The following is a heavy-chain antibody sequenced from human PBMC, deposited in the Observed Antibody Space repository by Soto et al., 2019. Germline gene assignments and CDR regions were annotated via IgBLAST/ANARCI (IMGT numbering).Heavy chain of an antibody. V-gene: IGHV3-23*01. J-gene: IGHJ4*02. Sequence: PGGSLRLSCAASGFTFSSYAMSWVRQAPGKGLEWVSAISGSGGSTYYADSVKGRFTISRDNSKNTLYLQMNSLRAEDTAVYYCAKDENKWLRFPWFDYWGQGTLVTVSS. CDR3: AKDENKWLRFPWFDY. CDR1: GFTFSSYA. D-gene: IGHD5-12*01. CDR2: ISGSGGST.